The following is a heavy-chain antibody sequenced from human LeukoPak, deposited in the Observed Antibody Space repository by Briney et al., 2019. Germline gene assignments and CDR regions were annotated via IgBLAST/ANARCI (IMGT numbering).Heavy chain of an antibody. CDR3: ARDTRTAQGFDY. V-gene: IGHV4-38-2*02. Sequence: KTSETLSLTCTVSDYSISSGYYWGWIRQPPGEGLEWTGSIFQSGHTYYSPSLKSRVTISVDTSNNRFSLSLSAVTAADTAIYYCARDTRTAQGFDYWGQGILVTVSS. D-gene: IGHD2-15*01. CDR1: DYSISSGYY. CDR2: IFQSGHT. J-gene: IGHJ4*02.